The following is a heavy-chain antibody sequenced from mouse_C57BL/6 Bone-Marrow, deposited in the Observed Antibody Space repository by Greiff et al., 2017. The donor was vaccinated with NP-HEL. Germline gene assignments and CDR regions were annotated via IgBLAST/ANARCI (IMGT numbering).Heavy chain of an antibody. J-gene: IGHJ2*01. D-gene: IGHD2-5*01. Sequence: VQGVESGEGLVKPGGSLKLSCAASGFTFSSYAMSWVRQTPEKRLEWVAYISSGGDYIYYADTVKGRFTISRDNARNTLYLQMSSLKSEDTAMYYCTRAPSWSNYYFDYWGQGTTLTVSS. CDR1: GFTFSSYA. CDR2: ISSGGDYI. V-gene: IGHV5-9-1*02. CDR3: TRAPSWSNYYFDY.